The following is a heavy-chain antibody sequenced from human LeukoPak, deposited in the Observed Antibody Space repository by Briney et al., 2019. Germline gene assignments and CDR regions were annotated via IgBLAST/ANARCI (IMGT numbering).Heavy chain of an antibody. Sequence: SETLSLTCTVSGGSISSYYWSWIRQPPGKGLEWIAYIHDSGSTYNNPSLKSRLSISIDTSKNQFSLKLNSVTAADTAVYYCASTYGSGSIVFDPWGQGTLVTVSS. V-gene: IGHV4-59*12. CDR3: ASTYGSGSIVFDP. CDR2: IHDSGST. D-gene: IGHD3-10*01. J-gene: IGHJ5*02. CDR1: GGSISSYY.